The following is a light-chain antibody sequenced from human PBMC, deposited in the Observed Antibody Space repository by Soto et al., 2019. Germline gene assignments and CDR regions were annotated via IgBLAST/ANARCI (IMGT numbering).Light chain of an antibody. CDR1: SSNIGAGYD. J-gene: IGLJ2*01. Sequence: QSVLPQPPSASGAPGPRVTISCTGSSSNIGAGYDVHWYQQLPGTAPKLLIYGNSNRPSGVPDRFSGSKSGTSASLAITGLQAEDEADYYCHSYDSSLSGVVFGGGTKLPVL. CDR2: GNS. CDR3: HSYDSSLSGVV. V-gene: IGLV1-40*01.